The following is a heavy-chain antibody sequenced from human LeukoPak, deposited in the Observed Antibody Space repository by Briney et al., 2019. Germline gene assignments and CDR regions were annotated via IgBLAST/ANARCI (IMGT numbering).Heavy chain of an antibody. CDR1: GGSFSGYY. J-gene: IGHJ2*01. CDR3: ASHPGQFDF. V-gene: IGHV4-34*01. Sequence: SETLSLTCAVYGGSFSGYYWSWIRQPPGKGLEWIGEINHSGSTDYNPSLKSRVTMSVDTSKNQFSLKLKSVTAADTAMYHCASHPGQFDFWGRGTLVTVSS. CDR2: INHSGST.